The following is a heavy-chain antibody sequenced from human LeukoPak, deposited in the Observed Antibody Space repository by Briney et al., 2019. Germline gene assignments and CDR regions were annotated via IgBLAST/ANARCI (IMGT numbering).Heavy chain of an antibody. J-gene: IGHJ6*03. V-gene: IGHV4-34*01. CDR2: INHSGST. D-gene: IGHD3-16*02. CDR1: GGSFSGYY. CDR3: ARRRYDYVWGSYRRDKHYYYMDV. Sequence: PSETLSLTCAVYGGSFSGYYWSWIRQPPGKGLEWIGEINHSGSTNYNPSLKSRVTISVDTSKNQFSLKLSSVTAADTAVYYCARRRYDYVWGSYRRDKHYYYMDVCGKGTTVTISS.